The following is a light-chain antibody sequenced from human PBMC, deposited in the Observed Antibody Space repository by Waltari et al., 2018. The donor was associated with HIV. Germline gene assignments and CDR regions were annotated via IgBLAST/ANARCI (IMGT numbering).Light chain of an antibody. J-gene: IGLJ2*01. CDR2: SND. CDR1: GSDFARNP. V-gene: IGLV1-44*01. CDR3: AIWDGSQNGPV. Sequence: QSVLTQPPSASGTPGQRVTISCSGSGSDFARNPINRYQQLPGAAPKLLIYSNDQRPSRVPDRFSGSKSGTSASLAISGLQSDDETTYYCAIWDGSQNGPVFGGGTKLTVL.